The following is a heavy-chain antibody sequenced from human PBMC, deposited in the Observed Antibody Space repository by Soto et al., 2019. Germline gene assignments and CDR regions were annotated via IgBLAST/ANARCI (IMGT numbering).Heavy chain of an antibody. CDR1: GFTFTTYP. D-gene: IGHD2-2*01. Sequence: GGSMRLSCAASGFTFTTYPMSWVSQAPGKGLEWVSGISGSGIRRFYADSVRGRFTISRDDSKNTGSLQMNSLRPEDTAVCYCAKPPASTASDYYYGLDVWGQGPAVTFCS. CDR3: AKPPASTASDYYYGLDV. J-gene: IGHJ6*02. CDR2: ISGSGIRR. V-gene: IGHV3-23*01.